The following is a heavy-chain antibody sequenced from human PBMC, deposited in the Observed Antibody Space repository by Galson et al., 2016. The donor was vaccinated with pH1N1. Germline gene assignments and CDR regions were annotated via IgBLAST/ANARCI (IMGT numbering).Heavy chain of an antibody. Sequence: QSGAEVKKPGESLKISCKGSGYSFSKSWIAWVRQKPGNGLEWMGIIYPGDSDPRYSPSFAGQGTISAGKSSNTAYPRWSSLKASDTAMYYCARLAHCSGDCYSMGPWGYFDFWGQGTLVAVSS. CDR1: GYSFSKSW. CDR2: IYPGDSDP. V-gene: IGHV5-51*01. D-gene: IGHD2-21*02. CDR3: ARLAHCSGDCYSMGPWGYFDF. J-gene: IGHJ4*03.